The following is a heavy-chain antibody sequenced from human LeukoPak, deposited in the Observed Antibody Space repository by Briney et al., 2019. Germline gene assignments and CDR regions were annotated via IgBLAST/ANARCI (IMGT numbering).Heavy chain of an antibody. J-gene: IGHJ4*02. CDR3: ARVPSYGSGSSHFDY. Sequence: GGSLRLSCAASGFAVSSNYMSWVRQAPGKGLEWVSVIYSGGSTYYAGSVKGRFTISRDNSKNTLYLQMNSLRAEDTAVYYCARVPSYGSGSSHFDYWGQGTLVTVSS. V-gene: IGHV3-66*01. CDR1: GFAVSSNY. D-gene: IGHD3-10*01. CDR2: IYSGGST.